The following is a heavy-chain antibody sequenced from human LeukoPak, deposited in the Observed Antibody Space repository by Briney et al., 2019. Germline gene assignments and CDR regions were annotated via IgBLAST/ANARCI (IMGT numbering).Heavy chain of an antibody. J-gene: IGHJ4*02. CDR2: IKQDGSEK. CDR1: GFTFSSYW. Sequence: GGSLRLSCAASGFTFSSYWMSWVPEAPGQGLEWVANIKQDGSEKYYVDSVKGRFTISRDNAKNSLSLQMNSLRAEDTAVYYCARSNWSFEYWGQGTLVTVSS. CDR3: ARSNWSFEY. V-gene: IGHV3-7*01. D-gene: IGHD1-20*01.